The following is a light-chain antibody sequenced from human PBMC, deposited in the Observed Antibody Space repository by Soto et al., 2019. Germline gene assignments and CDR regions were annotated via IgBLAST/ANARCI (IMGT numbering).Light chain of an antibody. Sequence: DIQMTQSPSSLSASVGDRVTITCRASRSISNYLNWYQLKPGKAPKLLIFAASSSQSAVASRFSSSGSGTYFTLTISSLQPTDFATYYCQHSYCSVTFGGGTKV. CDR3: QHSYCSVT. J-gene: IGKJ4*01. CDR2: AAS. V-gene: IGKV1-39*01. CDR1: RSISNY.